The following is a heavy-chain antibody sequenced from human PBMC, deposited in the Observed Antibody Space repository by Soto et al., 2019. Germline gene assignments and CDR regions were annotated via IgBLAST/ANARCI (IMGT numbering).Heavy chain of an antibody. CDR1: GFTFSGSA. CDR3: TRGEYYYDSSGSQAY. CDR2: IRGKANSYAT. V-gene: IGHV3-73*01. D-gene: IGHD3-22*01. Sequence: LRLSCAASGFTFSGSAMHWVRQASGKGLEWVGRIRGKANSYATAYAASVKGRFTISRDDSKNTAYLQMNSLKTEDTAVYYCTRGEYYYDSSGSQAYWGQGTLVTVSS. J-gene: IGHJ4*02.